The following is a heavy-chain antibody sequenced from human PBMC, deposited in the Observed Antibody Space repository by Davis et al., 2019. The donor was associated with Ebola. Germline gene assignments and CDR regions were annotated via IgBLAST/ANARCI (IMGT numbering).Heavy chain of an antibody. CDR3: ARTGYFGSEDY. V-gene: IGHV4-39*07. CDR1: GGSISSSNYY. D-gene: IGHD3-10*01. Sequence: MPSETLSLTCTVSGGSISSSNYYWGWIRQPPGKGLEWIGSIYYGGSTYYNPSLKTRVTISVDTSKNQFSLKLSSVTAADTAVYYCARTGYFGSEDYWGQGNLVTVSS. J-gene: IGHJ4*02. CDR2: IYYGGST.